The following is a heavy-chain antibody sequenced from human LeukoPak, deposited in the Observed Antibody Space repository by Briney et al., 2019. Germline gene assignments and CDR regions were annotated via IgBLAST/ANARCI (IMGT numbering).Heavy chain of an antibody. CDR3: SIVVVPAAIERGVEMADYAFDI. CDR1: GFTFSRYW. D-gene: IGHD2-2*01. J-gene: IGHJ3*02. Sequence: PGGSLRLSCVASGFTFSRYWMSWVRQAPGKGLEWVASIKQDGSETFYVDSVKGRFTISRDNAKNSLYLQMNSLRAEDTAVYYASIVVVPAAIERGVEMADYAFDIWGQGTMVTVSS. V-gene: IGHV3-7*01. CDR2: IKQDGSET.